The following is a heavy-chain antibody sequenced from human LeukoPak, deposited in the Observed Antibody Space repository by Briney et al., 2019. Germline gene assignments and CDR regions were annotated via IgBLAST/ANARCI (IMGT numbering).Heavy chain of an antibody. Sequence: GGSLRLSCAASGFTVSSNYMSWVRQAPGKGLEWVSVIYSGGSTYYADSVKGRFTISRDNSKNTLYLQMNRLRAEDTAVYYCAREWPNCSGGSCQSGDAFDIWGQGTMVTVSS. CDR3: AREWPNCSGGSCQSGDAFDI. CDR2: IYSGGST. D-gene: IGHD2-15*01. V-gene: IGHV3-66*01. CDR1: GFTVSSNY. J-gene: IGHJ3*02.